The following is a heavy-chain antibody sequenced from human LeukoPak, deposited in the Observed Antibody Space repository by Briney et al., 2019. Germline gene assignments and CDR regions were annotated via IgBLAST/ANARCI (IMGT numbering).Heavy chain of an antibody. V-gene: IGHV3-30-3*01. CDR3: ARVRSRARVVVVAATKPRLDY. CDR2: ISYDGSNK. CDR1: GFTFSSYA. Sequence: PGGSLRLSCAASGFTFSSYAMHWVRQAPGKGLEWVAVISYDGSNKYYADSVKGRFTISRDNSKNTLYLQMNSLRAEDTAVYYCARVRSRARVVVVAATKPRLDYWGQGTLVTVSS. D-gene: IGHD2-15*01. J-gene: IGHJ4*02.